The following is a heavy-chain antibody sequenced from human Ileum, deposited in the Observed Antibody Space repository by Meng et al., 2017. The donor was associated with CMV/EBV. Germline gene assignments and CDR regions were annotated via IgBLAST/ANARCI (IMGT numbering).Heavy chain of an antibody. D-gene: IGHD3-3*01. CDR3: ARGVLYDFWSGYYNYYGMDV. J-gene: IGHJ6*02. CDR2: FDPEDGET. V-gene: IGHV1-24*01. CDR1: GYTLTELS. Sequence: ASVKVSCKVSGYTLTELSRHWVRQAPGKGLEWMGGFDPEDGETIYAQKFQGRVTMTEDTSTDTAYMELSSLRSEDTAVYYCARGVLYDFWSGYYNYYGMDVWGQGTTVTVSS.